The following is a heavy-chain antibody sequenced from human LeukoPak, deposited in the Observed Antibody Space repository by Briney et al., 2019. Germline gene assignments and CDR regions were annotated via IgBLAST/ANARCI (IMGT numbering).Heavy chain of an antibody. J-gene: IGHJ4*02. CDR3: ARISPSLSCSGGSCYDY. Sequence: ASVKVSCKASGYTFTKYYMFWVRQAPGQGLEWMGRINPSSGGTDYAQKFQGRVTMTRDTSISTAYMELSRLRSDDTAVYYCARISPSLSCSGGSCYDYWGQGTLVTVSS. D-gene: IGHD2-15*01. CDR2: INPSSGGT. CDR1: GYTFTKYY. V-gene: IGHV1-2*06.